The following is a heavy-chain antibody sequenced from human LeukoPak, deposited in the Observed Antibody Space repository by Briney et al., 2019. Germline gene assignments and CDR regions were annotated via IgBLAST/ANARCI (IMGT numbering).Heavy chain of an antibody. Sequence: GGSLRLSCAASGFTFSSYSMNWVRQAPGKGLEWVSSISSSSSYIHYADSVKGRFTISRDNAKNSLYLQMNSLRAEDTAVYYCARPLSGSYLPHAFDIWGQGTMVTVSS. CDR3: ARPLSGSYLPHAFDI. V-gene: IGHV3-21*01. J-gene: IGHJ3*02. D-gene: IGHD1-26*01. CDR1: GFTFSSYS. CDR2: ISSSSSYI.